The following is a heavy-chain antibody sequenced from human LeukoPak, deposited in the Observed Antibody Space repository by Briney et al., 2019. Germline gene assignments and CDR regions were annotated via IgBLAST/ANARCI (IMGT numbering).Heavy chain of an antibody. D-gene: IGHD6-13*01. V-gene: IGHV4-38-2*02. CDR1: DGSISSYY. Sequence: PSETLSLTCTVSDGSISSYYWGWIRQPPGKGLEWIGSIYHSGSTYYNPSLKSRVTISVDTSKNQFSLKLSSVTAADTAVYYCARRYSSSWYALNWFDPWGQGTLVTVSS. CDR3: ARRYSSSWYALNWFDP. J-gene: IGHJ5*02. CDR2: IYHSGST.